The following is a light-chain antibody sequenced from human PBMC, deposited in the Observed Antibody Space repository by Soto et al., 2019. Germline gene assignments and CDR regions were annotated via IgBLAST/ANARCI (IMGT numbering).Light chain of an antibody. CDR1: SGSIASNY. J-gene: IGLJ3*02. CDR2: EDN. Sequence: NFMLTQPHSVSESPGKTVTISCTRSSGSIASNYVQWYQQRPGSAPTTVIYEDNRRPSGVPDRFSGSIDSSSNSASLTISGLKTDDEADYYCQSYDSSNQRVFGGGTKLTVL. V-gene: IGLV6-57*03. CDR3: QSYDSSNQRV.